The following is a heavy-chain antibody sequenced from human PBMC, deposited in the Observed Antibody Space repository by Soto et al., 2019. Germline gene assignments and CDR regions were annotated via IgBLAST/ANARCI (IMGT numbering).Heavy chain of an antibody. D-gene: IGHD3-3*01. V-gene: IGHV3-21*01. CDR3: ATGGDFWSGYSILYYGMDA. CDR1: GFTFSSYS. Sequence: GGSLRLSCAASGFTFSSYSMNWVRQAPGKGLEWVSSISSGSSYIYYADSVKGRFTISRDNAKNSLYLQMNSLRAEDTAVYYCATGGDFWSGYSILYYGMDAWGQGTTVTVSS. J-gene: IGHJ6*02. CDR2: ISSGSSYI.